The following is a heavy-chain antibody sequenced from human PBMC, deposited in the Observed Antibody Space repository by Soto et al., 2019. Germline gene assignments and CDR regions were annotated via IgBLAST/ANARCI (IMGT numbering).Heavy chain of an antibody. CDR3: AKDGSHLAVAGTSPTSYFYGLAV. CDR2: VSYDGSIK. Sequence: QVQLVESGGGVVQPGRSLRLSCAASGFTFSVYGMHWVRQAPGKGLEWVARVSYDGSIKYYADSVKGRFTISRDNSKNTLYLQMNSLRVEDTAVYYCAKDGSHLAVAGTSPTSYFYGLAVWGQGTTVTVSS. J-gene: IGHJ6*02. D-gene: IGHD6-19*01. CDR1: GFTFSVYG. V-gene: IGHV3-30*18.